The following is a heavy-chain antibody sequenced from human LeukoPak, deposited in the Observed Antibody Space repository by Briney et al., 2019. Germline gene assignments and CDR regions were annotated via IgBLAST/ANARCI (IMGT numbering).Heavy chain of an antibody. CDR1: GGSISSYY. Sequence: PSETLSLTCTVSGGSISSYYWSWIRQPPGKGLEWIGYIYYSVSTNYNPSLKSRATISVDTPKNQFSLKLSSVTAADTAVYYCARVNYRSYYIYMDVWGKGTTVTVSS. J-gene: IGHJ6*03. V-gene: IGHV4-59*01. CDR2: IYYSVST. D-gene: IGHD4-11*01. CDR3: ARVNYRSYYIYMDV.